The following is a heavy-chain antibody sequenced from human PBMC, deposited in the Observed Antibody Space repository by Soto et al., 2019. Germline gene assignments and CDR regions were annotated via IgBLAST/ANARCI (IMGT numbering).Heavy chain of an antibody. CDR1: GGSFNDYN. V-gene: IGHV4-34*01. Sequence: QEQLQQWGAGLLKPSETLSLTCAVYGGSFNDYNWSWIRQPPGKGLEWIGEIFHSGSAPYNPSPKGRVAMSXXTXKXXFALKLMFVTAADTAVYYCARGGRSRSLPGGDFDSWGQGALVTVSS. CDR3: ARGGRSRSLPGGDFDS. J-gene: IGHJ4*02. CDR2: IFHSGSA. D-gene: IGHD1-26*01.